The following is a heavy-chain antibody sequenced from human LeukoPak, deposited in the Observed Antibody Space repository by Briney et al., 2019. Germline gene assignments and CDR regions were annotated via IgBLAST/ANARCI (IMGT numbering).Heavy chain of an antibody. J-gene: IGHJ4*02. V-gene: IGHV3-48*01. Sequence: GGSLRLSCAASGFTFSSYSMNWVRQAPGKGLEWVSYISSSSSTIYYADSVKGRFTISRDNAKNSLYLQMNSLRAEDTAVYYCARDWDGYEWWGQGTLVTVSS. CDR1: GFTFSSYS. CDR3: ARDWDGYEW. CDR2: ISSSSSTI. D-gene: IGHD5-12*01.